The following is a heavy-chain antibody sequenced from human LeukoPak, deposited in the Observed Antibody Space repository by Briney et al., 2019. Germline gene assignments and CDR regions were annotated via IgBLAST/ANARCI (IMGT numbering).Heavy chain of an antibody. CDR2: ISTTGGST. Sequence: PGGSLRLSCAASGFTFSKYAMSWVRQAPGKGLEWVSVISTTGGSTDNADSVKGGFTISRDNSKSTLYLQMNSLRAEDTAVYYCAKKDCSTTSCYKAFDSWGQGTLVTVSS. J-gene: IGHJ4*02. D-gene: IGHD2-2*02. CDR1: GFTFSKYA. CDR3: AKKDCSTTSCYKAFDS. V-gene: IGHV3-23*01.